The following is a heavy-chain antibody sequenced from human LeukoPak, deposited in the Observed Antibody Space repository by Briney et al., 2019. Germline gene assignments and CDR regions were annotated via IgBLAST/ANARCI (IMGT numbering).Heavy chain of an antibody. J-gene: IGHJ6*03. CDR2: MNPNSGNT. Sequence: GASVKVSCKASGYTFTSYDINWVRQATGQGLEWMGWMNPNSGNTGYAQKFRGRVTMTRNTSISTAYMELSSLRSEDTAVYYCARVTRFYYYYYMDVWGKGTTVTISS. CDR1: GYTFTSYD. V-gene: IGHV1-8*01. CDR3: ARVTRFYYYYYMDV.